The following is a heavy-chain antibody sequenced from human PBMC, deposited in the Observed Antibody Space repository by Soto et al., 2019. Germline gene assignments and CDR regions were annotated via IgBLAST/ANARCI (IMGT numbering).Heavy chain of an antibody. D-gene: IGHD3-16*02. J-gene: IGHJ4*02. CDR3: ARHANGGSYPMDH. CDR1: GGSISGYY. V-gene: IGHV4-59*08. Sequence: QVQLQESGPGLVKPSETLSVTCDVSGGSISGYYWAWIRQPPGRGLEYLGHIYSSGSANYNPSLAXRXTMSVDTSMTQFSLTLRSVSDADTAFYYCARHANGGSYPMDHWGRGTLVTVSS. CDR2: IYSSGSA.